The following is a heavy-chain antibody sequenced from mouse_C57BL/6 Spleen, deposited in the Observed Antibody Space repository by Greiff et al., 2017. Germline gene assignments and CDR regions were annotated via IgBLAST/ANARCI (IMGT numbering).Heavy chain of an antibody. CDR1: GYAFSSSW. V-gene: IGHV1-82*01. D-gene: IGHD1-1*01. J-gene: IGHJ4*01. CDR3: ARQGYGSSPYYAMDY. CDR2: IYPGDGDT. Sequence: VKLQESGPELVKPGASVKISCTASGYAFSSSWMNWVKQRPGKGLEWIGRIYPGDGDTNYNGKFKGKATLTADKSSSTAYLQLSSLTSEDSAVYFGARQGYGSSPYYAMDYWGQGTSVTVSS.